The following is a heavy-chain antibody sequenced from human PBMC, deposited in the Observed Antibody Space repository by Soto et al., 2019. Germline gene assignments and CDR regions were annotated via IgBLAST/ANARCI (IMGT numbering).Heavy chain of an antibody. Sequence: GGSLRLSCAASGFTFSSYGMHWVRQAPGKGLEWVAVISYDGSNKYYADSVKGRFTISRDNSKNTLYLQMNSLRAEDTAVYYCARDIVVVPAALTSYYYYYGMDVWGQGTTVTVSS. D-gene: IGHD2-2*01. V-gene: IGHV3-30*03. CDR3: ARDIVVVPAALTSYYYYYGMDV. J-gene: IGHJ6*02. CDR1: GFTFSSYG. CDR2: ISYDGSNK.